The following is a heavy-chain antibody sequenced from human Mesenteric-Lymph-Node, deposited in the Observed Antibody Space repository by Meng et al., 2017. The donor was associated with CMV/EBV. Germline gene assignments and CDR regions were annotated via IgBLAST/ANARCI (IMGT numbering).Heavy chain of an antibody. Sequence: ASVKVSCKASGYTFTGYYMHWVRQAPGQGLEWMGWINPNSGGTNYAQKFQGRVTMTRDTSISTAYMELSSLRSEDTAVYYCARDTAMVRGVMVLIDYWGQGTLVTVSS. CDR3: ARDTAMVRGVMVLIDY. J-gene: IGHJ4*02. V-gene: IGHV1-2*02. CDR1: GYTFTGYY. D-gene: IGHD3-10*01. CDR2: INPNSGGT.